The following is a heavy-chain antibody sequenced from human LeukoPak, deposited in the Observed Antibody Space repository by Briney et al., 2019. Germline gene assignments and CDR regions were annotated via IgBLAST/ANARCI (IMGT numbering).Heavy chain of an antibody. Sequence: SETLSLTCAVYGGSFSGYYWSWIRQPPGKGLEWIGEINHSGSTNYNPSLKSRVTISVDTSKNQFSLKLSSVTAADTAVYYCARRIVGPTSGGDYWGQGTPVTVSS. D-gene: IGHD1-26*01. CDR2: INHSGST. CDR1: GGSFSGYY. V-gene: IGHV4-34*01. J-gene: IGHJ4*02. CDR3: ARRIVGPTSGGDY.